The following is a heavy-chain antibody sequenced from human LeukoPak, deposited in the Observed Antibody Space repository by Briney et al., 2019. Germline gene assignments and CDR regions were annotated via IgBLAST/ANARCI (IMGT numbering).Heavy chain of an antibody. CDR2: INPNSGGT. CDR3: AREHDYGSGSDFDY. CDR1: GYTFTGYY. Sequence: ASVKVSCKASGYTFTGYYMHWVRQAPGQGLEWMGWINPNSGGTNYAQKFQGRVTMTRDTSISTAYMELSRLRSDDTAVYYCAREHDYGSGSDFDYWGQGTLVTVSS. J-gene: IGHJ4*02. D-gene: IGHD3-10*01. V-gene: IGHV1-2*02.